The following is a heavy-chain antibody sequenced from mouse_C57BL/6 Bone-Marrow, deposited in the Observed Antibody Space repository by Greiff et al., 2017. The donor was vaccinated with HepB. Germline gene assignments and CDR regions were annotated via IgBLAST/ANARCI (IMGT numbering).Heavy chain of an antibody. J-gene: IGHJ1*03. CDR1: GYSITSGYY. Sequence: EVKLVESGPGLVKPSKSLSLTCSVTGYSITSGYYWNWIRQFPGNKLEWMGYISYDGSNNYNPSLKNRISITRDTSKNQFFLKLNSVTTEDTATYYCARLLRYRYFDVWGTGTTVTVSS. CDR3: ARLLRYRYFDV. D-gene: IGHD1-1*01. V-gene: IGHV3-6*01. CDR2: ISYDGSN.